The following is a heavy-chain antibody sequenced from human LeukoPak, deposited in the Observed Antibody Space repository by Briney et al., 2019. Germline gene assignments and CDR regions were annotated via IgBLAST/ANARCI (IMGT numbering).Heavy chain of an antibody. V-gene: IGHV3-11*01. CDR1: GFTLSDYY. CDR3: AREAYRPDY. J-gene: IGHJ4*02. Sequence: GSLRLSCAASGFTLSDYYMSWIRQAPGEGLEWASYISSSGSTIFYADSVKGRFTISRDNAKNSVFLQMNSLRAEDTAVYYCAREAYRPDYWGQGTLVTVSS. D-gene: IGHD2-21*01. CDR2: ISSSGSTI.